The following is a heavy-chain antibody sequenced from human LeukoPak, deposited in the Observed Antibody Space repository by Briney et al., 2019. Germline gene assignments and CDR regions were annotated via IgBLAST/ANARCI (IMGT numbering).Heavy chain of an antibody. CDR3: ARDVDYGDQYYFDY. J-gene: IGHJ4*02. Sequence: ASVKVSCKASGYTFTSYGISWVRQAPGQGLERMGWISAYNGNTNYAQKLQGRVTMTTDTSTSTAYMELRSLRSDDTAVYCCARDVDYGDQYYFDYWGQGTLVTVSS. CDR1: GYTFTSYG. D-gene: IGHD4-17*01. V-gene: IGHV1-18*01. CDR2: ISAYNGNT.